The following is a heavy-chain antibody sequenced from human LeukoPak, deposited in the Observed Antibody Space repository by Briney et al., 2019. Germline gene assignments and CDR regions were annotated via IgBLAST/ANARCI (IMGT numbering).Heavy chain of an antibody. D-gene: IGHD5/OR15-5a*01. CDR1: GGSISSGSYY. CDR2: IYYSGST. Sequence: SETLSLTCTVSGGSISSGSYYWGWIRQPPGKGLEWIGSIYYSGSTYYNPSLKSRVTISVDTSKNQFSLKLSSVTAADTAVYYCARDLVYDAFDIWGQGTMVTVSS. J-gene: IGHJ3*02. V-gene: IGHV4-39*07. CDR3: ARDLVYDAFDI.